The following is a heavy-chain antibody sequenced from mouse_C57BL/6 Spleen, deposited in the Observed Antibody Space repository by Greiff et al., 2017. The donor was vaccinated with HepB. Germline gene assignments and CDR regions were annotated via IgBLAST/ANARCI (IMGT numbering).Heavy chain of an antibody. Sequence: VQLQQSGPGLVAPSQSLSITCTVSGFSLTSYGVHWVRQPPGKGLEWLVVIWSDGSTTYNSAPKSRLSISKANSKSQVFLKMNSLQTDDTAMYYCARHDDCYYEGFAYWGQGTLVTVSA. J-gene: IGHJ3*01. D-gene: IGHD2-3*01. V-gene: IGHV2-6-1*01. CDR3: ARHDDCYYEGFAY. CDR2: IWSDGST. CDR1: GFSLTSYG.